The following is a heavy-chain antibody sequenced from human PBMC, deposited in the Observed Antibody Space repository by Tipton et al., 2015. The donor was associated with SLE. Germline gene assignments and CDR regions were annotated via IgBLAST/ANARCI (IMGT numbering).Heavy chain of an antibody. D-gene: IGHD1-1*01. V-gene: IGHV1-69*02. CDR3: VSSGSMDV. CDR1: GGTFSSYT. Sequence: LVQSGAEVKVSCKASGGTFSSYTISWVRQAPGQGLEWMGRIIPILGIANYAQKFQGRVTITADKSTSTAYMELSSLRSDDTAVYYCVSSGSMDVWGQGTTVTVSS. J-gene: IGHJ6*02. CDR2: IIPILGIA.